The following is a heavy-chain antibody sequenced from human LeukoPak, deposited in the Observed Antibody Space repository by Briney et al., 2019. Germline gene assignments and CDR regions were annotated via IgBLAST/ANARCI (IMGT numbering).Heavy chain of an antibody. CDR3: ARGGFDY. CDR1: GYTFTGYY. V-gene: IGHV1-2*02. CDR2: ISPNSDDT. J-gene: IGHJ4*02. Sequence: ASVKVSCKASGYTFTGYYLHWVRQAPGQGLEWMGWISPNSDDTNYAQKFRGRVNMTRDTSISTAYMELSRLRSDDTAIYYGARGGFDYWGQGTLVTVSS.